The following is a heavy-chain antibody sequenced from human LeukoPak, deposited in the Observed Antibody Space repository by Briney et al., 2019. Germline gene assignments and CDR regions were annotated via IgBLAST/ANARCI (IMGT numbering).Heavy chain of an antibody. V-gene: IGHV3-48*04. Sequence: GGSLRLSCAASGFTFSSYSMNWVRQAPGKGLEWVSYISSSSSTIYYADSVKGRFTISRDNAKNSLYLQMNSLRAEDTAVYYCAKAAAMSFYYYYYMDVWGKGTTVTVSS. CDR3: AKAAAMSFYYYYYMDV. CDR1: GFTFSSYS. J-gene: IGHJ6*03. CDR2: ISSSSSTI. D-gene: IGHD2-2*01.